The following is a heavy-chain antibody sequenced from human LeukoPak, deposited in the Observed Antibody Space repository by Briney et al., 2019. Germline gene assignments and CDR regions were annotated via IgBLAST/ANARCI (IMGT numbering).Heavy chain of an antibody. CDR2: FGISGTI. V-gene: IGHV3-48*01. CDR3: AGYGVYPY. J-gene: IGHJ4*02. D-gene: IGHD4-17*01. Sequence: RGSLCLSCAASGFTVNTYDMHWVRQAPGEGPEWIAYFGISGTIYYADSVRGRFTISRDNAKNSLFLQMNSLRVDDTAIYYCAGYGVYPYWGQGTPVTVSS. CDR1: GFTVNTYD.